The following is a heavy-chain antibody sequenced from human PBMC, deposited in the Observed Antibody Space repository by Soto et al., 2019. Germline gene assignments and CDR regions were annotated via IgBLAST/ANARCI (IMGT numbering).Heavy chain of an antibody. CDR3: AREFSSASPYFDY. CDR1: GGSISSYY. Sequence: PSETLSLTCTVSGGSISSYYWSWIRQPPGKGLEWIGYIYYSGSTNYNPSLKSRVTISVDTSKNQFSLKLSSETAADTAVYYCAREFSSASPYFDYWGQGTLVNVSS. V-gene: IGHV4-59*01. J-gene: IGHJ4*02. CDR2: IYYSGST. D-gene: IGHD6-6*01.